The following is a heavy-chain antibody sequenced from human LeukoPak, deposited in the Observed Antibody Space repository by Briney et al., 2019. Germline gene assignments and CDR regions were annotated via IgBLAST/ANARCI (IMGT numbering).Heavy chain of an antibody. Sequence: GGSLRLSCAASGFTFSSYAMHWVRQAPGKGLEWVAVISYDGSDKYYADSVKGRFTISRDNSKNTLHLQMNSLRAEDTAVYYCARAYVVVTAITTSYFDYWGQGTLVTVSS. D-gene: IGHD2-21*02. CDR1: GFTFSSYA. CDR3: ARAYVVVTAITTSYFDY. CDR2: ISYDGSDK. J-gene: IGHJ4*02. V-gene: IGHV3-30-3*01.